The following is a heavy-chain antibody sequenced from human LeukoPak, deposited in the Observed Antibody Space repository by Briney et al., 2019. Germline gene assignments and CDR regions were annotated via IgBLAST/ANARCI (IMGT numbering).Heavy chain of an antibody. CDR2: ISAYNGNT. CDR1: GYTFTDYY. V-gene: IGHV1-18*04. J-gene: IGHJ4*02. CDR3: ARADPSSSADY. D-gene: IGHD6-6*01. Sequence: GASVKVSCKASGYTFTDYYIHWVRQAPGQGLEWMGWISAYNGNTNYAQKLQGRVTMTTDTSTSTAYMELRSLRSDDTAVYYCARADPSSSADYWGQGTLVTVSS.